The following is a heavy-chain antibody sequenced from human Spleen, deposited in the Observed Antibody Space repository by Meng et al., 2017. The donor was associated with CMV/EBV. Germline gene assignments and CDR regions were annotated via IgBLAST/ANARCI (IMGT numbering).Heavy chain of an antibody. CDR1: GYSFTSYW. CDR3: ERHIAAAGGWYFDL. CDR2: IYPGDSDT. V-gene: IGHV5-51*01. J-gene: IGHJ2*01. D-gene: IGHD6-13*01. Sequence: GGSLRLSCKGSGYSFTSYWIGWVRQMPGKGLEWMGIIYPGDSDTRYSPSFQGHVTISADKSISTAYLQWSSLKASDTAIYYCERHIAAAGGWYFDLWGRGTLVTVSS.